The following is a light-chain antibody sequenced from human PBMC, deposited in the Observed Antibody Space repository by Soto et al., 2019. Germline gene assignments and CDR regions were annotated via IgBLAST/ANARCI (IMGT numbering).Light chain of an antibody. V-gene: IGKV3-20*01. CDR3: QQYGSSLTWT. Sequence: ELVMTQSPATLSESPGERATLSCRASQSVSSSYLAWYQQKPGQAPRLLIYGASSRATGIPDRFSGSGSGTDFTLTISRLEPEDFAVYYCQQYGSSLTWTFGQGTKV. J-gene: IGKJ1*01. CDR2: GAS. CDR1: QSVSSSY.